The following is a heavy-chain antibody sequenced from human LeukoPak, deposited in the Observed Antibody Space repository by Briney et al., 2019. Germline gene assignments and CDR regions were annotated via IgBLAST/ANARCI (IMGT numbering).Heavy chain of an antibody. CDR2: INAGNGNT. D-gene: IGHD3-10*01. J-gene: IGHJ4*02. Sequence: ASVKVSCKASGYTFTSYAMHWVRQAPRQRLEWMGWINAGNGNTKYSQKFQGRFTISRDSAKNSLYLQMNSLRAEDTAVYYCARVNQFHIWFGELSYYFDYWGQGTLVTVSS. CDR3: ARVNQFHIWFGELSYYFDY. CDR1: GYTFTSYA. V-gene: IGHV1-3*01.